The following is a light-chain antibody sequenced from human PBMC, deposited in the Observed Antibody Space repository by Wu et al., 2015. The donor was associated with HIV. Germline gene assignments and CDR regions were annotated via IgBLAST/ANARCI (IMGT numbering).Light chain of an antibody. J-gene: IGKJ2*01. CDR1: QWINSKY. CDR3: QRYGSSSYT. Sequence: EIVLTQSPGTLSLSPGDSAILSCRASQWINSKYFAWYQQKLGQAPRLLIYGSSIRATGVPDRFSGSGSGTDFSLTISRLEPEDLSVYYCQRYGSSSYTFGPGDRSWRPN. V-gene: IGKV3-20*01. CDR2: GSS.